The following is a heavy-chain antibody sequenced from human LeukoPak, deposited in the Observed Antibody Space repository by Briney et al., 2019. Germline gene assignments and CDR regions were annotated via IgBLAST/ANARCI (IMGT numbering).Heavy chain of an antibody. Sequence: SETLSLTCTVSGGSISSGGYYWSWIRQHPGKGLEWIGYIYYSGSTYYNPSLKSRVTISVDTSKNQFSLKLSSVTAADTAVYYCARSPFRPPFTIFGVVREVWGQGTTVTVSS. CDR3: ARSPFRPPFTIFGVVREV. V-gene: IGHV4-31*03. CDR1: GGSISSGGYY. CDR2: IYYSGST. J-gene: IGHJ6*02. D-gene: IGHD3-3*01.